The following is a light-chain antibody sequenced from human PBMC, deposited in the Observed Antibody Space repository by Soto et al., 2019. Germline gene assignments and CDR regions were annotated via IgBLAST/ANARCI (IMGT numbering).Light chain of an antibody. CDR2: LAS. CDR3: LQDHNYPYT. J-gene: IGKJ2*01. Sequence: AIQMTQSPSSLSLSVGDRVTITCRASQGIRNDLGWFQQKPGKDPRLLIYLASNLQSGVPSRFSGSGSGTDFTLTISSLQPEEFATYYCLQDHNYPYTFGQGTKLEIK. CDR1: QGIRND. V-gene: IGKV1-6*01.